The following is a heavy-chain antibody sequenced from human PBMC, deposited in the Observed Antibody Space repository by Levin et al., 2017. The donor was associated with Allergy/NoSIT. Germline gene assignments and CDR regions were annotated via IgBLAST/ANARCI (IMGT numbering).Heavy chain of an antibody. D-gene: IGHD3-10*01. Sequence: TLSLTCTVSGASVSSGSYYWGWIRQPAGKALEWIGRIYTSGSTNYSPSVESRVSISVDTSKNQFSLNLSSVTAADTAVYYCAREAYFYGSGSSSIHFYYYMDVWGKGTTVTVSS. CDR1: GASVSSGSYY. V-gene: IGHV4-61*02. J-gene: IGHJ6*03. CDR2: IYTSGST. CDR3: AREAYFYGSGSSSIHFYYYMDV.